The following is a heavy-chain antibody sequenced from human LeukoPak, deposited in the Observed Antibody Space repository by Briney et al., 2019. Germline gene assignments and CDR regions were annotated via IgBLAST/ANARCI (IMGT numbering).Heavy chain of an antibody. J-gene: IGHJ4*02. D-gene: IGHD6-19*01. Sequence: SETLSLTCAVSGGSISSSNWWSWVRQPPGKGLEWIGSIYHSGSTYYNPSLKSRVTISVDTSKNQFSLKLSSVTAADTAVYYCASFSSGWDSFDYWGQGTLVTVSS. CDR3: ASFSSGWDSFDY. CDR2: IYHSGST. V-gene: IGHV4-4*02. CDR1: GGSISSSNW.